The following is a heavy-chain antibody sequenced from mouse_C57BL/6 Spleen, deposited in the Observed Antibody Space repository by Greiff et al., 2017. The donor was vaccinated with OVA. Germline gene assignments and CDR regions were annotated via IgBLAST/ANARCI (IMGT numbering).Heavy chain of an antibody. CDR3: AREDTTVAMDY. CDR1: GYSITSGYY. D-gene: IGHD1-1*01. CDR2: ISYDGSN. V-gene: IGHV3-6*01. J-gene: IGHJ4*01. Sequence: EVQVVESGPGLVKPSQSLSLTCSVTGYSITSGYYWNWIRQFPGNKLEWMGYISYDGSNNYNPSLKNRISITRDTSKNQFFLKLNSVTTEDTATYYCAREDTTVAMDYWGQGTSVTVSS.